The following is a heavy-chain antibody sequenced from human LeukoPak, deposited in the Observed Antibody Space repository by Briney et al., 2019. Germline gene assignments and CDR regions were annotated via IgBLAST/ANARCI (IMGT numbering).Heavy chain of an antibody. D-gene: IGHD6-19*01. V-gene: IGHV4-39*01. CDR2: MYYSGST. Sequence: SETLSLTCIVSGGSISCSSYYWGWIRQPPGKGLEWIGSMYYSGSTLYNPSLKSRVTIFVDTSKNQFSLKLRSVTAADTAVYYCARLSSQWLVDYWGQGTLVTVSS. J-gene: IGHJ4*02. CDR3: ARLSSQWLVDY. CDR1: GGSISCSSYY.